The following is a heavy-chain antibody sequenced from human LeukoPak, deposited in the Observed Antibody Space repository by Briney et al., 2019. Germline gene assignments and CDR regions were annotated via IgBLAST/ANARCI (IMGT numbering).Heavy chain of an antibody. D-gene: IGHD5-24*01. J-gene: IGHJ4*02. CDR2: VKDDGSGK. CDR1: GFTFSTSW. V-gene: IGHV3-7*01. CDR3: ARERDGRFFDY. Sequence: PGGSLRLSCAASGFTFSTSWMTWVRQAPGKGLEWVATVKDDGSGKYYVDSVKGRFTISRDNAQNSLHLQMNTLTAEDTAVYYCARERDGRFFDYWGQGTLVTVSS.